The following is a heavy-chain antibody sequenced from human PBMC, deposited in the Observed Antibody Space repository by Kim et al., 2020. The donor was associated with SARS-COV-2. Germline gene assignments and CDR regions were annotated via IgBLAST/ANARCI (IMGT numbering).Heavy chain of an antibody. CDR3: ARSQRFHVRGVIPDY. Sequence: ESVKGRFTISRDNSKNTLYLQMNSLRAEDTAVYYCARSQRFHVRGVIPDYWGQGTLVTVSS. D-gene: IGHD3-10*02. V-gene: IGHV3-23*01. J-gene: IGHJ4*02.